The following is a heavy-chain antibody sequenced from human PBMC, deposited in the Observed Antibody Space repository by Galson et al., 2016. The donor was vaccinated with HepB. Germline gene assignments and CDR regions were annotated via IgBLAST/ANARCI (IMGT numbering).Heavy chain of an antibody. V-gene: IGHV1-69*01. D-gene: IGHD2-15*01. CDR2: IIPLFGNA. J-gene: IGHJ4*02. CDR1: GGTFSYYA. CDR3: ASRGARSCSGGSCYEWDY. Sequence: SVKVSCKASGGTFSYYAISWVRQAPGQGLEWMGGIIPLFGNADYAQKFQGRVTITADDSTSTAYMELSSLRSEDTAVYYCASRGARSCSGGSCYEWDYWGQGTLVTVSS.